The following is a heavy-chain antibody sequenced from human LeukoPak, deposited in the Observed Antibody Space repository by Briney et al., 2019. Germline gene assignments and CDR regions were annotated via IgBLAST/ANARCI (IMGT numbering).Heavy chain of an antibody. CDR3: ARGEYSGSYYGY. CDR2: IYYSGST. CDR1: GGSISSSSYY. D-gene: IGHD1-26*01. V-gene: IGHV4-39*01. Sequence: SETLSLTCTVSGGSISSSSYYWGWIRRPPGKGLEWIGSIYYSGSTYYNPSLKSRVTISVDTSKNQFSLKLSSVTAADTAVYYCARGEYSGSYYGYWGQGTLVTVSS. J-gene: IGHJ4*02.